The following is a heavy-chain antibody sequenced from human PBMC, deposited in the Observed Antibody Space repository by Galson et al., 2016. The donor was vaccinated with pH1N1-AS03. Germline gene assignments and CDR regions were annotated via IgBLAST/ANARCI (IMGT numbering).Heavy chain of an antibody. CDR2: IYWGDDK. CDR3: AHGPYWFDP. V-gene: IGHV2-5*02. J-gene: IGHJ5*02. Sequence: PALVKPTQTLTLTCTFSGFSLSTSGVGVGWIRQPPGKALEWLALIYWGDDKRYSPSLKSRLTITKDTSKNQVVLTMTNMDPVDTATYYCAHGPYWFDPWGQGTLVTVSS. CDR1: GFSLSTSGVG.